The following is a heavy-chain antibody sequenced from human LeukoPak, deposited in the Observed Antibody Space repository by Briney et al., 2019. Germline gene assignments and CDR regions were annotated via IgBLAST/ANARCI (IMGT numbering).Heavy chain of an antibody. CDR3: ARRGYHDSSGYDY. Sequence: GGSLRLSCAASGFTFSTHGMHWVRQAPGKGLEWVAFIRYDGGNKYYVDSVKGRFTISRDNSKNTLYLQMNNLRVEDTAIYYCARRGYHDSSGYDYWGQGTPVTVSS. CDR1: GFTFSTHG. V-gene: IGHV3-30*02. J-gene: IGHJ4*02. CDR2: IRYDGGNK. D-gene: IGHD3-22*01.